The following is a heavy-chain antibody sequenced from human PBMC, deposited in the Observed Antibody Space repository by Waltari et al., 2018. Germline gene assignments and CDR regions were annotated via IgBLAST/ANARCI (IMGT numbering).Heavy chain of an antibody. CDR2: ISGSGNTI. V-gene: IGHV3-48*04. D-gene: IGHD6-19*01. CDR1: GFTFSDYS. Sequence: EVQLVESGGGLVQPGGSLRLSCTASGFTFSDYSMTWVRQAPGKGLEWLSYISGSGNTIYYADSVKGRFTISRDNAKNSLYLQMNSLSADDTAVYYCARRSSGWYHDYWGQGTLVIVSS. CDR3: ARRSSGWYHDY. J-gene: IGHJ4*02.